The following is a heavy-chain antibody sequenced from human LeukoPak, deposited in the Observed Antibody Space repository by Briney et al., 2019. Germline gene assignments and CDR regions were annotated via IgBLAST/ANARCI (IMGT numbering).Heavy chain of an antibody. Sequence: PSETLSLTCAVYGGSFSGYYWSWIRQPPGKGLEWIGEINHSGSTNYNPSLKSRVTISVDTSKNQFSLKLSSVTAAGTAVYYCASISVRGDYWGQGTLVTVSS. J-gene: IGHJ4*02. CDR3: ASISVRGDY. V-gene: IGHV4-34*01. CDR1: GGSFSGYY. D-gene: IGHD3-10*01. CDR2: INHSGST.